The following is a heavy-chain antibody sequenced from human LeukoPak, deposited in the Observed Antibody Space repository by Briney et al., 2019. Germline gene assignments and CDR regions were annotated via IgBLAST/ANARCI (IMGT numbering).Heavy chain of an antibody. CDR2: IKQDGNEK. CDR3: AKLSYYFWSTSKYYYYMDV. CDR1: GFTFSFYS. J-gene: IGHJ6*03. D-gene: IGHD3-3*01. Sequence: GGSLRLSYAVSGFTFSFYSMSWVRQAPGKGLEWVANIKQDGNEKYYVDSVKGRFTISRDNAKNSVYLHMNSLRAEDTAVYYCAKLSYYFWSTSKYYYYMDVWGKGTTVTVSS. V-gene: IGHV3-7*01.